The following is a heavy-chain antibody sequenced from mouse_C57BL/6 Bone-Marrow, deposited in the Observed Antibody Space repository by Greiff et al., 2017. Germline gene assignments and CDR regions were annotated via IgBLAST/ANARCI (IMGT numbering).Heavy chain of an antibody. CDR3: SRTYYGIYVGFAY. Sequence: EVQLQQSGAELVRPGSSVKMSCKTSGYTFTSYGINWVKQRPGQGLEWIGYIYIGKGYTEYNEKFKGKAKLTSDPSSSTAYMQLSSLTSEDSAIYFCSRTYYGIYVGFAYWGQEALVAVSA. D-gene: IGHD2-1*01. J-gene: IGHJ3*01. CDR2: IYIGKGYT. V-gene: IGHV1-58*01. CDR1: GYTFTSYG.